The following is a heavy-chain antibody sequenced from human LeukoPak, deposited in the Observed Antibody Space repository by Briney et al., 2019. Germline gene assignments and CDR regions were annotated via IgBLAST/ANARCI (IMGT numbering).Heavy chain of an antibody. CDR1: GYSFTSYW. D-gene: IGHD3-22*01. V-gene: IGHV5-51*01. CDR3: ARTYYYDSSGSWAFDI. Sequence: GESLKISCKGSGYSFTSYWIGWVRQMPGKGLEWMGIIYPGDSDTRYSPSFQGQVTISADKSISTAYPQWSSLKASDTAMYYCARTYYYDSSGSWAFDIWGQGTMVTVSS. J-gene: IGHJ3*02. CDR2: IYPGDSDT.